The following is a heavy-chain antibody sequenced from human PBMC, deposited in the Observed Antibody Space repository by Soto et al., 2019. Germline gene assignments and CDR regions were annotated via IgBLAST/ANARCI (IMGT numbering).Heavy chain of an antibody. CDR3: ASCHWNGPNDY. J-gene: IGHJ4*02. V-gene: IGHV3-66*01. CDR2: IYGDGST. D-gene: IGHD1-1*01. CDR1: GLPVSSYY. Sequence: EVGLEESGGGLVQPGGSLRLSCAASGLPVSSYYMRWVRHAPGKGLEWVSVIYGDGSTYYADSVKGRFTISRDSSKNTVYLQMNSLRDEDTAVYYCASCHWNGPNDYWGQGTLVTVSS.